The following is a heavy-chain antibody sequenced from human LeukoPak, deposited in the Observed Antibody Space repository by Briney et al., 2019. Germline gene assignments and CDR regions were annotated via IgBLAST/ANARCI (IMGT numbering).Heavy chain of an antibody. CDR2: IIPIFGTA. Sequence: GASVKASCKASGGTFSSYAISWVRQAPGQGLEWMGGIIPIFGTANYAQKFQGRVTITADESTSTAYMELSSLRSEDTAVYYCARDSSGQNWFDPWGQGTLVTVSS. D-gene: IGHD6-19*01. CDR3: ARDSSGQNWFDP. V-gene: IGHV1-69*13. J-gene: IGHJ5*02. CDR1: GGTFSSYA.